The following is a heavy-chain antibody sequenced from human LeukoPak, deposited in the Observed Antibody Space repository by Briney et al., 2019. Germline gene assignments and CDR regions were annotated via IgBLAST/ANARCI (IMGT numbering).Heavy chain of an antibody. CDR2: ISGSGGTT. Sequence: GGSLRLSCAASGFTFSSYAMTWVRQAPGKGLEWVSVISGSGGTTDYADSVKGRLTISRDNSKNTLSLQMNSLRAEDTAVYYCARGSVPVVAMNAFHIWGQGTMVTVSS. CDR1: GFTFSSYA. D-gene: IGHD2-8*02. V-gene: IGHV3-23*01. CDR3: ARGSVPVVAMNAFHI. J-gene: IGHJ3*02.